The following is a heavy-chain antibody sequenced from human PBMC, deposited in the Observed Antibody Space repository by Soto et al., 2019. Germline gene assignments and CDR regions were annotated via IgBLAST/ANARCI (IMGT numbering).Heavy chain of an antibody. Sequence: PGGSLRLSCTGSGFTFSSSTMTWVRQGPGKGLEWVSSISSSSSYIYFADSLKGRFTISRDNAKNSLYLQMNSLRAEDTAVYYCARDVGEMYAIWGQGT. J-gene: IGHJ4*02. CDR3: ARDVGEMYAI. D-gene: IGHD2-8*01. V-gene: IGHV3-21*06. CDR2: ISSSSSYI. CDR1: GFTFSSST.